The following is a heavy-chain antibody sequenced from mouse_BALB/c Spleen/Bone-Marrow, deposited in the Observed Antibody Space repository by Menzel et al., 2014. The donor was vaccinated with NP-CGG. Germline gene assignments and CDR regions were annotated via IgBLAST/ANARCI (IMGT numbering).Heavy chain of an antibody. D-gene: IGHD2-2*01. Sequence: VMLVESGPGLVQPSQSLSITCTVSGLSLTSYGVHWVRQSPGKGLEWLGVIWSGGSTDYNAAFISRLSISKDNSKSQVFFKMNSLQADDTAIYYCARNWGLRRGDYFDYWGQGTTLTVSS. CDR3: ARNWGLRRGDYFDY. V-gene: IGHV2-4-1*01. J-gene: IGHJ2*01. CDR2: IWSGGST. CDR1: GLSLTSYG.